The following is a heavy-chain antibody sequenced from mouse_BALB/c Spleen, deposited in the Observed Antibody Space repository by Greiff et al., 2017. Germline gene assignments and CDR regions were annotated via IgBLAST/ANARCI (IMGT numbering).Heavy chain of an antibody. V-gene: IGHV5-17*02. J-gene: IGHJ4*01. CDR2: ISSGSSTI. CDR3: ARSIYGNYEWYAMDY. CDR1: GFTFSSFG. Sequence: EVKLVESGGGLVQPGGSRKLSCAASGFTFSSFGMHWVRQAPEKGLEWVAYISSGSSTIYYADTVKGRFTISRDNPKHTLFLQMTSLRSEDTSMYYCARSIYGNYEWYAMDYWGQGTSGTVSS. D-gene: IGHD2-1*01.